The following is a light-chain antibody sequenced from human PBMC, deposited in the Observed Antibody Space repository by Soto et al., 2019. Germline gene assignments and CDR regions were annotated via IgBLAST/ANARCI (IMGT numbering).Light chain of an antibody. CDR3: QQYNTYSTT. J-gene: IGKJ1*01. CDR1: QSIDSW. V-gene: IGKV1-5*03. Sequence: DIQMTQSPSTLSASVEDRVTITCRASQSIDSWLAWYQQKPGKAPKLLIYKASTFESGVPSRFSGSGSGTEFTLTISSLQPDDFATYYCQQYNTYSTTFGQGTKV. CDR2: KAS.